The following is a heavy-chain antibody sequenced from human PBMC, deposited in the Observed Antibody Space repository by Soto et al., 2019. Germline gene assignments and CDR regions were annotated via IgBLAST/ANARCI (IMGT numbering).Heavy chain of an antibody. V-gene: IGHV4-39*01. CDR2: IYYIGST. CDR1: GDSSINSNYC. CDR3: AGRNSLASVSLNFRELSNYKWIDP. Sequence: LETLPLTCTVSGDSSINSNYCWGWFRQPPGKGLEWIASIYYIGSTYYNPSLKSRVTISVDTSNNQFSLNLNSVTASDTAMYYCAGRNSLASVSLNFRELSNYKWIDPWGPGTLVTVSS. D-gene: IGHD3-16*02. J-gene: IGHJ5*02.